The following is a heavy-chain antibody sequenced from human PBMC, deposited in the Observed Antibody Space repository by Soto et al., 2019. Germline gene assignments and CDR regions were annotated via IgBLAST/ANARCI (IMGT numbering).Heavy chain of an antibody. D-gene: IGHD6-13*01. J-gene: IGHJ1*01. CDR1: GGTFSSYA. CDR2: IIPIFGTA. CDR3: ARDPGYSSSFFYFQH. Sequence: SVKFSCTASGGTFSSYAISWVRQAPGQGLEWMGGIIPIFGTANYAQKFQGRVTITADESTSTAYMELSSLRSEDTAVYYCARDPGYSSSFFYFQHWGQGTLVTVSS. V-gene: IGHV1-69*13.